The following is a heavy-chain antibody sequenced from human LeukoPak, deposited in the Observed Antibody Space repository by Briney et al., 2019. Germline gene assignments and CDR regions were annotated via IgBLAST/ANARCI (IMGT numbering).Heavy chain of an antibody. V-gene: IGHV3-21*05. Sequence: PGGSLRLSCAASGFTFSSYSMNWVRQAPGKGLEWVSYISSISSYIYYADSVKGRFTISRDNAKNSLYLQMNSLRAEDTAVYYCARGVFYYGSGSYGYYYYYMDVWGKGTTVTISS. J-gene: IGHJ6*03. CDR2: ISSISSYI. D-gene: IGHD3-10*01. CDR3: ARGVFYYGSGSYGYYYYYMDV. CDR1: GFTFSSYS.